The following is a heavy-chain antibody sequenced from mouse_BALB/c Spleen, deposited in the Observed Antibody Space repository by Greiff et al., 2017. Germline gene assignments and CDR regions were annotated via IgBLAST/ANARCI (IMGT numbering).Heavy chain of an antibody. D-gene: IGHD4-1*01. V-gene: IGHV1S29*02. CDR1: GYTFTDYN. CDR3: ARELTGRGF. CDR2: IYPYNGGT. Sequence: VQLKESGPELVKPGASVKISCKASGYTFTDYNMHWVKQSHGKSLEWIGYIYPYNGGTGYNQKFKSKATLTVDNSSSTAYMELRSLTSEDSAVYYCARELTGRGFWGQGTTLTVSS. J-gene: IGHJ2*01.